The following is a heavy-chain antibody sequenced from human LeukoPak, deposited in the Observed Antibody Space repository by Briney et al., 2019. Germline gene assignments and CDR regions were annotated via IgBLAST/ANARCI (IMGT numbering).Heavy chain of an antibody. CDR2: ISSSGSTI. CDR3: ANLLRWEPY. D-gene: IGHD4-23*01. J-gene: IGHJ4*02. CDR1: GFTFSDYY. V-gene: IGHV3-11*04. Sequence: PGGSLRLSCAASGFTFSDYYMSWIRQAPGKGLEWVSYISSSGSTIYYADSVKGRSTISRDNSKNTLYLQMNSLRAEDTAVYYCANLLRWEPYWGQGTLVTVSS.